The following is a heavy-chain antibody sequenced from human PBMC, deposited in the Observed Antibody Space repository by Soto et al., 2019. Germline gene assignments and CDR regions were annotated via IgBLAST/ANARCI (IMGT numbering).Heavy chain of an antibody. CDR1: GFIVSSYA. CDR2: LTGGSDVT. V-gene: IGHV3-23*01. D-gene: IGHD6-19*01. J-gene: IGHJ4*02. CDR3: ARDLHMAVAGTLGY. Sequence: EVDLLESGGDLVQPGGSLRLSCAASGFIVSSYAMSWVRQAPGKGLEWVSTLTGGSDVTNYADSVKGRCTISRDNSKNTLYLQINSLRPEDTAVYYCARDLHMAVAGTLGYWGQGALVTVSS.